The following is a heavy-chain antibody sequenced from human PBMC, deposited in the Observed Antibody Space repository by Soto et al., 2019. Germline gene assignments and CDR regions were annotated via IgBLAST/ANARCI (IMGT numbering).Heavy chain of an antibody. CDR3: AKGGYYYYYGMDV. CDR2: ISWNSGSI. V-gene: IGHV3-9*01. J-gene: IGHJ6*02. CDR1: GFTFDDYA. Sequence: EVQLVESGGGLVQPGRPLRLSCAASGFTFDDYAMHWVRQAPGKGLEWVSGISWNSGSIGYADSVKGRFTISRDNAKNSLYLQMNSLRAEDTALYYCAKGGYYYYYGMDVWGQGTTVTASS.